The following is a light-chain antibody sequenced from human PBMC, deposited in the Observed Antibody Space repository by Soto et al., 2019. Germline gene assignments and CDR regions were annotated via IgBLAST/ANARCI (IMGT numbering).Light chain of an antibody. Sequence: DTVLTQSPGTLSWTSGERATLSCRASQSISGTYLAWYQQKPGQAPRLLIYSASTRATGIPDRFSGSGSGTDFTLTIRRLEPEDFAVYYCKHYGTSPSTFGRGTKVDIK. V-gene: IGKV3-20*01. CDR1: QSISGTY. CDR2: SAS. J-gene: IGKJ1*01. CDR3: KHYGTSPST.